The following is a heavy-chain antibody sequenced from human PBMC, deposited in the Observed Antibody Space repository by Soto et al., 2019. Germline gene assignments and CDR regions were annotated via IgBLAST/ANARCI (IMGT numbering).Heavy chain of an antibody. V-gene: IGHV3-11*01. D-gene: IGHD3-10*01. CDR1: GFTFSDSY. CDR3: ARRRYGSGSNDF. Sequence: QVQLVESGGGLVKPGGSLRLTCVASGFTFSDSYMTWIRQAPGKGLEWISHISSSGSSTDYGDSVRGRFTISRDNAKTSLYLQMISLRVEDTAVYYCARRRYGSGSNDFWGQGTLVTVSS. J-gene: IGHJ4*02. CDR2: ISSSGSST.